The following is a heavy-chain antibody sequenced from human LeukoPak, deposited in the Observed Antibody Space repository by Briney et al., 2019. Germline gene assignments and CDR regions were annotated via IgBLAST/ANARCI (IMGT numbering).Heavy chain of an antibody. CDR2: IRIKANSYVT. D-gene: IGHD3-10*01. CDR3: ASEITMVRGVIPRLYYYYYMDV. V-gene: IGHV3-73*01. CDR1: GFTFSGSV. J-gene: IGHJ6*03. Sequence: GGSLRLSRAASGFTFSGSVMHWVGQAAGRGLEWVGRIRIKANSYVTAYAASVKGRFTISRDDSKTTAYLQMNSLRAEDTAVYYSASEITMVRGVIPRLYYYYYMDVWGKGTTVTVSS.